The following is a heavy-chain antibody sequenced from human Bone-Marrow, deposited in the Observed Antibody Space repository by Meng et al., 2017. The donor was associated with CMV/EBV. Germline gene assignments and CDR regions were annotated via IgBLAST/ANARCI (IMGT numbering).Heavy chain of an antibody. J-gene: IGHJ6*02. CDR2: LIPILGIA. Sequence: SVKVSCKASGGTFSSYAISWVRQAPGQGLEWMGGLIPILGIANYAQKFQGRVTITADKSTSTAYMELSSLRFEDTAVYYCATVAMVRGVMGYYYGMDVWGQGTTVTVSS. CDR1: GGTFSSYA. D-gene: IGHD3-10*01. CDR3: ATVAMVRGVMGYYYGMDV. V-gene: IGHV1-69*10.